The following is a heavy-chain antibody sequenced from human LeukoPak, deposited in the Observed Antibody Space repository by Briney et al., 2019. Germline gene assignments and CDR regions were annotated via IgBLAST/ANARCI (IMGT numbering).Heavy chain of an antibody. J-gene: IGHJ6*03. D-gene: IGHD5-18*01. CDR3: ARDLTLVDTDFLSYYYYMDV. CDR1: GYTFTDYY. V-gene: IGHV1-2*02. Sequence: GASVKVSCKASGYTFTDYYLHWVRQAPGQGLEWMGWINPNSGGTNYAQKFQGRVTMTRDTSISTAYMELSRLRSDDTAVYYCARDLTLVDTDFLSYYYYMDVWGKGTTVTVSS. CDR2: INPNSGGT.